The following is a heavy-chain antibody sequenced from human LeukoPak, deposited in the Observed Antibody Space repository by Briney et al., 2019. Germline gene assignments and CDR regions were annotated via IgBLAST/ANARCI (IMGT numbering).Heavy chain of an antibody. V-gene: IGHV3-21*01. D-gene: IGHD1-26*01. Sequence: GGSLRLSCAASGFTFSSYAMSWVRQAPGKGLEWVSSISSSSSYIYYADSVKGRFTISRDNAKNSLYLQMNSLRAEDTAVYYCARGGTLTKHWGQGTLVTVSS. CDR1: GFTFSSYA. J-gene: IGHJ1*01. CDR2: ISSSSSYI. CDR3: ARGGTLTKH.